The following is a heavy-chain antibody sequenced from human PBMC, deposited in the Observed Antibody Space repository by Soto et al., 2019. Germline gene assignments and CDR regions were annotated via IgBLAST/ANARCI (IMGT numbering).Heavy chain of an antibody. CDR1: GYTFTSYD. CDR2: MNPNSGNT. V-gene: IGHV1-8*01. CDR3: ASGTSLWFEPVGNDY. Sequence: QVPLVQSGAEVKKPGASVKVSCKASGYTFTSYDINWVRQATGHGLEWMGWMNPNSGNTGYAQKFQGRVTKTRNTSIGTADMELSSMRSEDTAVYYCASGTSLWFEPVGNDYWGQGTLVTVSS. J-gene: IGHJ4*02. D-gene: IGHD3-10*01.